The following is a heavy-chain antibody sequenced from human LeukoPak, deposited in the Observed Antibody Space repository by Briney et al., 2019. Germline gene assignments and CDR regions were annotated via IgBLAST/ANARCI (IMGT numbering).Heavy chain of an antibody. CDR1: GYIFNGYY. CDR2: INSDRGCT. CDR3: ARGYRTGDMTIFAY. V-gene: IGHV1-2*02. Sequence: AAVKVSCKTSGYIFNGYYIQWVRHAPRQGLEWMGSINSDRGCTDYSHRFQGRVTMSRNRSITTVYIELSKLSFDDTAVYSCARGYRTGDMTIFAYWGQGTLVTVSS. J-gene: IGHJ4*02. D-gene: IGHD7-27*01.